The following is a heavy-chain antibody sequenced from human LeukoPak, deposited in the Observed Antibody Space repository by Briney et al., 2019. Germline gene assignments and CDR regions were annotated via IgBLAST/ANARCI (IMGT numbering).Heavy chain of an antibody. Sequence: HSETLSLTCTVSGGATSTSSTHWGWVRQPPGKGLEWIGSIYYSGSTYYSPSLKSRVTISVDTSKNQFSLWLTSVTAADTAVYYCVTALTRDSSGWYVIDYWGQGTLVTVSS. CDR2: IYYSGST. CDR1: GGATSTSSTH. J-gene: IGHJ4*02. V-gene: IGHV4-39*01. CDR3: VTALTRDSSGWYVIDY. D-gene: IGHD6-19*01.